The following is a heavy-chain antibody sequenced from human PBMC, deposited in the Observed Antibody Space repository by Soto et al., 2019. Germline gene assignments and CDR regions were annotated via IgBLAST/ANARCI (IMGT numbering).Heavy chain of an antibody. CDR3: AREYYYDSSGYLPDAFDI. CDR2: ISAYNGNT. Sequence: ASVKVSCKASGYTFTSNGISWVRQAPGQGLEWMGWISAYNGNTNYAQKLQGRVTMTTDTSTSTAYMELRSLRSDDTAVYYCAREYYYDSSGYLPDAFDIWGQGTMVTVSS. D-gene: IGHD3-22*01. J-gene: IGHJ3*02. V-gene: IGHV1-18*01. CDR1: GYTFTSNG.